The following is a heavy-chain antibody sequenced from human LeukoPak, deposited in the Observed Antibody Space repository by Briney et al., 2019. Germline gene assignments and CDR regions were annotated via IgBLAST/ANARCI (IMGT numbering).Heavy chain of an antibody. D-gene: IGHD3-22*01. J-gene: IGHJ3*02. CDR3: AREYYDSSGRKHAFDI. V-gene: IGHV1-2*02. Sequence: ASVKVSCKASGYTFIDYYMHWVRQAPGQGLEWMGRIDPDSGVTGYAQNFQGRVTMTTDTSISTAYVELSRLRSDDTAVYYCAREYYDSSGRKHAFDIWGQGTMVTVSS. CDR2: IDPDSGVT. CDR1: GYTFIDYY.